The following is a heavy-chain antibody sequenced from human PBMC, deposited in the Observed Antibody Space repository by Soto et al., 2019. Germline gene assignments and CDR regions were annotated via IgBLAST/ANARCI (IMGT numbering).Heavy chain of an antibody. CDR3: ARDLKAAAGTWWFDP. D-gene: IGHD6-13*01. CDR1: GGSISSYY. Sequence: SETLSLTCTVSGGSISSYYWSWIRQPPGKGLEWIGYIYYSGSTYYNPSLKSRVTISVDRSKNQFSLKLSSVTAADTAVYYCARDLKAAAGTWWFDPWGQGTLVTVSS. J-gene: IGHJ5*02. V-gene: IGHV4-59*12. CDR2: IYYSGST.